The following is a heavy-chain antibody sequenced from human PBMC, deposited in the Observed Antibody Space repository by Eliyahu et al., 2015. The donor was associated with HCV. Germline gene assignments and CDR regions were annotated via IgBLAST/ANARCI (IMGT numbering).Heavy chain of an antibody. CDR2: IDWDDDK. J-gene: IGHJ6*04. CDR1: GFSLSXSGMC. CDR3: ARTVATVTTPHYYYGMDV. Sequence: QVTLRESGPALVKPTQTLTLTCTFSGFSLSXSGMCVSWIRQPPGKALEWLALIDWDDDKYYSTSLKTRLTISKDTSKNQVVLTMTNMDPVDTATYYCARTVATVTTPHYYYGMDVWGKGTTVTVSS. D-gene: IGHD4-17*01. V-gene: IGHV2-70*01.